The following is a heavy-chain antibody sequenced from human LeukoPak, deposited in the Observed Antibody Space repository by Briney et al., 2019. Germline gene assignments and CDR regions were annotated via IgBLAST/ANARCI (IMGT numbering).Heavy chain of an antibody. CDR1: GGSFSGYY. D-gene: IGHD5-18*01. CDR2: INHSGST. Sequence: SETLSLTCAVYGGSFSGYYWSWIRQPPGNGLEWIGEINHSGSTNYNPSLKSRVTISVDTSKNQFSLKLSSVTAADTAVYYCTTIKRGNIFGYFDFWGQGILVTVSS. CDR3: TTIKRGNIFGYFDF. V-gene: IGHV4-34*01. J-gene: IGHJ4*02.